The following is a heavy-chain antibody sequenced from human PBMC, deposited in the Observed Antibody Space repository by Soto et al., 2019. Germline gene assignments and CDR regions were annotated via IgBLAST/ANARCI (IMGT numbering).Heavy chain of an antibody. CDR2: VHISGHS. D-gene: IGHD1-1*01. J-gene: IGHJ5*01. CDR1: GGSVRAPDW. CDR3: ARVRQGCSANNCYFDP. V-gene: IGHV4-4*02. Sequence: SETRSLTCTLSGGSVRAPDWWNWVRQSPDKGLEWIAEVHISGHSNYNPCLRSRVSVSIDSSKNQFYLNLNSVTAADTAIYYCARVRQGCSANNCYFDPWGQGTQVTVSS.